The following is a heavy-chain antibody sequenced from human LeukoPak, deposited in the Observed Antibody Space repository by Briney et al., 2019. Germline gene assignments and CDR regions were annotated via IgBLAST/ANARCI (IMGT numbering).Heavy chain of an antibody. CDR1: GGSFSGYY. CDR2: INHSGST. Sequence: SETLSLTCAVYGGSFSGYYWSWIRHPPGNLREWMGEINHSGSTNYDPSLKSRVTISVDTSKNQFSLKLSSVPAADTAVYYCASTAGGSYRYYYYGMDVWGQGTTVTVSS. D-gene: IGHD1-26*01. J-gene: IGHJ6*02. CDR3: ASTAGGSYRYYYYGMDV. V-gene: IGHV4-34*01.